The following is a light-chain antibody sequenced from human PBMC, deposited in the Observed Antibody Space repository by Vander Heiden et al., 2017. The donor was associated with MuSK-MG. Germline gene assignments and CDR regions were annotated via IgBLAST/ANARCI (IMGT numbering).Light chain of an antibody. V-gene: IGLV3-1*01. J-gene: IGLJ2*01. CDR2: QDS. CDR3: QAWDSSYVG. Sequence: ELTQAPSVSVSLGPTASITCSGDKLGDKYACWYQQKPGQSPGRVIYQDSKRPSGIPERFSGSNSGKTATLTIGGTQAMDEADYYCQAWDSSYVGFGGGPKLTVL. CDR1: KLGDKY.